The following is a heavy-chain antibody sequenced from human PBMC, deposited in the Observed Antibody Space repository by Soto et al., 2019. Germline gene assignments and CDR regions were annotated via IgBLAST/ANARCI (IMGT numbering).Heavy chain of an antibody. J-gene: IGHJ6*02. D-gene: IGHD2-21*02. CDR2: IIPIFGTA. V-gene: IGHV1-69*13. Sequence: SVKVSCKASGGTFSSYAISWVRQAPGQGLEWMGGIIPIFGTANYAQKFQGRVTITADESTSTAYMELSSLRSEDTAVYYCARDPPIVAVTAIRSYYYGMDVWGQGTTVTVSS. CDR3: ARDPPIVAVTAIRSYYYGMDV. CDR1: GGTFSSYA.